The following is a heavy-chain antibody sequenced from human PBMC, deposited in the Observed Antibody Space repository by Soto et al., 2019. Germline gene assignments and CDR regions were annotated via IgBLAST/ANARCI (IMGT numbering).Heavy chain of an antibody. CDR2: ISAYNGNT. V-gene: IGHV1-18*01. J-gene: IGHJ5*01. CDR1: GYTFTSYG. CDR3: ARDQVVVAATRGFDP. D-gene: IGHD2-15*01. Sequence: GASVKVSCKASGYTFTSYGISWVRQAPGQGLEWMGWISAYNGNTNYAQKHQGRVTMTTDTSTSTAYMELRSLRSDDTAVYYCARDQVVVAATRGFDPWGQGTLVTASS.